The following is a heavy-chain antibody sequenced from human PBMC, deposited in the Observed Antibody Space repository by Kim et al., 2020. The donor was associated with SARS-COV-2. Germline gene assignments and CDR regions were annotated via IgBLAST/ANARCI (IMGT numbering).Heavy chain of an antibody. Sequence: GGSLRLSCAASGFTFSSYSMNWVRQAPGKGLEWVSSISSSSSYIYYADSVKGRFTISRDNAKNSLYLQMNSLRAEDTAVYYCARDPAGYSSSWSIPGGDYWGQGTLVTVSS. CDR2: ISSSSSYI. J-gene: IGHJ4*02. V-gene: IGHV3-21*01. D-gene: IGHD6-13*01. CDR3: ARDPAGYSSSWSIPGGDY. CDR1: GFTFSSYS.